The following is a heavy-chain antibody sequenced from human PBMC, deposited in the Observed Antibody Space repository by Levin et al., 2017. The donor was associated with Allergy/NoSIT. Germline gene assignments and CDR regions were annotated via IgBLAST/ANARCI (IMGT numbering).Heavy chain of an antibody. CDR2: IYPGDSDT. D-gene: IGHD3-10*01. J-gene: IGHJ4*02. CDR1: GYSFTSYW. CDR3: ARRRMSMVRGVIMALTYLDY. Sequence: GESLKISCKGSGYSFTSYWIGWVRQMPGKGLEWMGIIYPGDSDTRYSPSFQGQVTISADKSISTAYLQWSSLKASDTAMYYCARRRMSMVRGVIMALTYLDYWGQGTLVTVSS. V-gene: IGHV5-51*01.